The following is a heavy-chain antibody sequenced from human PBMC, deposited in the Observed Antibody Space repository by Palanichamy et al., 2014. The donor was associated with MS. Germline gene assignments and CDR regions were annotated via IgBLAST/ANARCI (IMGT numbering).Heavy chain of an antibody. CDR2: IYYSGNT. CDR3: ARLKGYCSSDSCYGDYFGMDV. J-gene: IGHJ6*02. Sequence: QVQLQQSGPGLVKLRDPVLTCTVSSGSINNYYWSWIRQPPGKGLEWIGYIYYSGNTNYNPSLKSRVTISVGTSKRQFSLKLSSVTAADAAVYYCARLKGYCSSDSCYGDYFGMDVWGQGATVTVS. CDR1: SGSINNYY. V-gene: IGHV4-59*01. D-gene: IGHD2-2*01.